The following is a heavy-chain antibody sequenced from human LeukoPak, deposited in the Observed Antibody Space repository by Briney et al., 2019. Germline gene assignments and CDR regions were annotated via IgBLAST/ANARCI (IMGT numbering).Heavy chain of an antibody. CDR3: ARGLGLPYYYYGMDV. V-gene: IGHV4-34*01. CDR2: INHSGST. D-gene: IGHD2-21*01. CDR1: GGSFSGYY. J-gene: IGHJ6*02. Sequence: SETLSLTCAVYGGSFSGYYWSWIRQPPGRGLEWFGEINHSGSTNYNPSLKSRVTISVDTSKNQFSLKLSSVTAADTAVYYCARGLGLPYYYYGMDVWGQGTTVTVSS.